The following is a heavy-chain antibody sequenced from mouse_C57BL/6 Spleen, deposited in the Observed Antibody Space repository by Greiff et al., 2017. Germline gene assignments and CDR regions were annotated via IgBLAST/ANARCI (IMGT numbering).Heavy chain of an antibody. J-gene: IGHJ2*01. CDR2: IDPDNGDT. V-gene: IGHV14-4*01. Sequence: EVQLQQSGAELVRPGASVKLSCTASGFNIKDDYMHWVKQRPEQGLEWIGWIDPDNGDTEYASKFQGKATITADTSSNTAYLQLSSLTSEDTAVYYCTTGITTVVEDVGFDYWGQGTTLTVSS. D-gene: IGHD1-1*01. CDR3: TTGITTVVEDVGFDY. CDR1: GFNIKDDY.